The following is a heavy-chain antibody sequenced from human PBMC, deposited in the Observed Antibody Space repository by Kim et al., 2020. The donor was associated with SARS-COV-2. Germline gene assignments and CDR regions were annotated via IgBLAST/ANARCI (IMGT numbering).Heavy chain of an antibody. CDR2: ISGSGGST. Sequence: GGSLRLSCAASGFTFSSYAMSWVRQAPGKGLEWVSAISGSGGSTYYADSVKGRFTISRDNSKNTLYLQMNSLRAEDTAVYYCAKDERAAAAGEAAFDIWGQGTMVTVSS. J-gene: IGHJ3*02. D-gene: IGHD6-13*01. CDR3: AKDERAAAAGEAAFDI. V-gene: IGHV3-23*01. CDR1: GFTFSSYA.